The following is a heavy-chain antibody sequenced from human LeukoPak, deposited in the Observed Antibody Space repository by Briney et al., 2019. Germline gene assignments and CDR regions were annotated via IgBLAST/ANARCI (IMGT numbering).Heavy chain of an antibody. CDR1: GGSSSGYY. CDR2: INHSGST. D-gene: IGHD2-8*01. J-gene: IGHJ4*02. V-gene: IGHV4-34*01. CDR3: ARGCGTNGVCYSDY. Sequence: SETLSLTCAVYGGSSSGYYWSWIRQPPGKGLEWIGEINHSGSTNYNPSLKSRVTISVDTSKNQFSLKLSSVTAADTAVYYCARGCGTNGVCYSDYWGQGTLVTVSS.